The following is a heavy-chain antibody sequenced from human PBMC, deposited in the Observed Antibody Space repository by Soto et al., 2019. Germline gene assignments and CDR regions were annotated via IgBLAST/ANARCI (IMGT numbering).Heavy chain of an antibody. CDR2: MNPDSGNT. J-gene: IGHJ4*02. Sequence: ASVKVSCKASGYTFTTYDINWVRQASGQGLEWMGWMNPDSGNTGYQQKFQGRVTMTRDTSISTAYMELSSLTSEDTAVYFCARRNSHVASAPPDQWGQGTWVTIYS. CDR1: GYTFTTYD. V-gene: IGHV1-8*01. D-gene: IGHD2-2*01. CDR3: ARRNSHVASAPPDQ.